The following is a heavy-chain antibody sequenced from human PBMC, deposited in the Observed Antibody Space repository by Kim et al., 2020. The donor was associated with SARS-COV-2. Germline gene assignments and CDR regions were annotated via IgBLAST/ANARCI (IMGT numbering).Heavy chain of an antibody. CDR3: ARESPVSLTGYPSPFDY. V-gene: IGHV3-21*01. CDR2: ISSSSSYI. CDR1: GFTFSSYS. J-gene: IGHJ4*02. Sequence: GGSLRLSCAASGFTFSSYSMNWVRQAPGKGLEWGSSISSSSSYIYYADSVKGRFTISRDNAKNSLYLQMNSLRAEDTAVYYCARESPVSLTGYPSPFDYWGQRTLVTVSS. D-gene: IGHD3-9*01.